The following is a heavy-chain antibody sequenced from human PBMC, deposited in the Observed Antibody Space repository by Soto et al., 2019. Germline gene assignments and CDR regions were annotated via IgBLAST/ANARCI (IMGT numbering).Heavy chain of an antibody. CDR1: GGTFSSYA. CDR2: IIPIFGTA. Sequence: QVQLVQSGAEVKKPGSSVKVSCKASGGTFSSYAISWVRQAPGQGLEWMGGIIPIFGTANYAQKFQGRVTITADESTSTAYMELSSLRSEDTDVYYCARSSYDSSGYYLYWYFDLWGRGTLVTVSS. CDR3: ARSSYDSSGYYLYWYFDL. D-gene: IGHD3-22*01. J-gene: IGHJ2*01. V-gene: IGHV1-69*01.